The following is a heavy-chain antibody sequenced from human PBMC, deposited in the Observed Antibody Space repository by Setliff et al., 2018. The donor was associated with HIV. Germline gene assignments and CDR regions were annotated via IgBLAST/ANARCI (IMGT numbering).Heavy chain of an antibody. CDR1: GFTVSTYY. Sequence: GGSLRLSCAASGFTVSTYYMSWVRQAPGKGLEWVSGISGSGGSTYYADSLKGRFTISRDNSKNTMYLQMNRLRVDDTAVYYCAKDGISGGSYPPYYFDYWGHGTLVTVSS. CDR3: AKDGISGGSYPPYYFDY. D-gene: IGHD2-15*01. V-gene: IGHV3-23*01. J-gene: IGHJ4*01. CDR2: ISGSGGST.